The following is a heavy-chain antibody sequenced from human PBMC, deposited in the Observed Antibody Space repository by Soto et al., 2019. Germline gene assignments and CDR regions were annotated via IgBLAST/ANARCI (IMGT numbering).Heavy chain of an antibody. D-gene: IGHD3-10*01. CDR3: ARAKSLWFGPSDY. CDR1: GFTVSSNY. J-gene: IGHJ4*02. V-gene: IGHV3-66*01. CDR2: IYSGGST. Sequence: PGGSLRLSCAASGFTVSSNYMSWVRQAPGKGLEWVSVIYSGGSTYYADSVKGRFTISRDNSKNTLYLQMNSLRAEDTAVYYCARAKSLWFGPSDYWRQGPLVTVSS.